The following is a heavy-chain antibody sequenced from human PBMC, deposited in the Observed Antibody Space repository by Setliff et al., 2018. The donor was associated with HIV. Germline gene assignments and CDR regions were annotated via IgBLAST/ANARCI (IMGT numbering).Heavy chain of an antibody. J-gene: IGHJ4*02. Sequence: ASVKVSCKGSKYTSTDYYMHWVQQAPGKGLEWMGRVDPEDDKTIYAEKFQGRVTMTTATSSDTAYLYLSSLRSEDTAVYYCVTGEGLRFWGQGTLVTVSS. V-gene: IGHV1-69-2*01. CDR1: KYTSTDYY. CDR2: VDPEDDKT. D-gene: IGHD2-15*01. CDR3: VTGEGLRF.